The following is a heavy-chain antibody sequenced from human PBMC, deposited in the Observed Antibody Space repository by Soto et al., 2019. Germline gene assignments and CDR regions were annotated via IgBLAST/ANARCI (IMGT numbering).Heavy chain of an antibody. Sequence: EVQLVESGGRLVQPGGSLRLSCAASGFTFSSFEMTWVRQASGKGLEFVSYISSSSRTIFYADSVKGRFTISRDNAKNSLYLQMSSLRVEDTTVYYCARGRFVVDWGQGALVTVSS. CDR1: GFTFSSFE. CDR3: ARGRFVVD. V-gene: IGHV3-48*03. J-gene: IGHJ4*02. D-gene: IGHD2-15*01. CDR2: ISSSSRTI.